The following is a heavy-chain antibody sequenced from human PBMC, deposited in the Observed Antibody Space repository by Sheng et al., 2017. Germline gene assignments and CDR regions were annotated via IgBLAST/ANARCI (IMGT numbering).Heavy chain of an antibody. V-gene: IGHV4-61*02. CDR3: ARGGPSRAFDI. Sequence: QVQLQESGPGLVKPSQTLSLTCTVSGGSISSGSYYWSWIRQPAGKGLEWIGRIYTSGSTNYNPSLKSRVTISVDTSKNQFSLKLSSVTAADTAVYYCARGGPSRAFDIWGQGTMVTVSS. CDR2: IYTSGST. CDR1: GGSISSGSYY. D-gene: IGHD3-16*01. J-gene: IGHJ3*02.